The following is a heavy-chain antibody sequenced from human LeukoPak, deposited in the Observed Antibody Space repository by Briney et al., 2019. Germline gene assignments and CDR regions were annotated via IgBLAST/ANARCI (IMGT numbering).Heavy chain of an antibody. CDR1: GDSVSSGY. Sequence: SQTLSLICNVSGDSVSSGYRRWIRQSPGKGLEWIGFIQDSGITDYNPALKSPLYMSVDISKSQFSVNLRSVTAADTAVYYCAGRGHRYSRDWGQGILVAISS. CDR2: IQDSGIT. CDR3: AGRGHRYSRD. V-gene: IGHV4-4*09. D-gene: IGHD2-15*01. J-gene: IGHJ1*01.